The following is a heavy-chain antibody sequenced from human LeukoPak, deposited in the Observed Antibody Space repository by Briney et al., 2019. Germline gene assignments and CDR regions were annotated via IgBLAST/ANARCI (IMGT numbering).Heavy chain of an antibody. CDR2: IYYSGST. Sequence: SETLSLTCTVSGGSISSYYWSWIRQPPGKGLEWIGYIYYSGSTNYNPSLKSRVTISVDTSKNQFSLKLSSVTAADTAVYYCARTYGDYFDYWGQGTLVTVSS. CDR1: GGSISSYY. CDR3: ARTYGDYFDY. D-gene: IGHD4-17*01. V-gene: IGHV4-59*01. J-gene: IGHJ4*02.